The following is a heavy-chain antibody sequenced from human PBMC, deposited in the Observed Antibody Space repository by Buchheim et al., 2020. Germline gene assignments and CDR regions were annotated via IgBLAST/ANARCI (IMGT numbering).Heavy chain of an antibody. J-gene: IGHJ6*02. V-gene: IGHV1-46*03. D-gene: IGHD1-7*01. CDR3: ARELELGANYYGMDV. Sequence: QVQLVQSGAEVKKPGASVKVSCKASGYTFTSYYMHWVRQAPGQGLEWMGIINPSGGSTSYAQKFQGRVTLTRETSTTPRYMELSSLRSEDTAVYYCARELELGANYYGMDVWGQGTT. CDR1: GYTFTSYY. CDR2: INPSGGST.